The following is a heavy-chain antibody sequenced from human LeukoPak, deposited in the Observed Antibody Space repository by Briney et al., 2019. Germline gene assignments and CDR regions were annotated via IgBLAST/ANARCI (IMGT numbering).Heavy chain of an antibody. D-gene: IGHD3-10*01. Sequence: GASVKVFCKASGNTLTSAHINWVRQAPGQGLEWMGWKTPDTGNRGYAQKMQGRVTMTRDTSIDTAYMDLSSLTSQDTAVYYCARGRGFGELDVWGQGTTVTVSS. J-gene: IGHJ6*02. CDR2: KTPDTGNR. CDR3: ARGRGFGELDV. CDR1: GNTLTSAH. V-gene: IGHV1-8*01.